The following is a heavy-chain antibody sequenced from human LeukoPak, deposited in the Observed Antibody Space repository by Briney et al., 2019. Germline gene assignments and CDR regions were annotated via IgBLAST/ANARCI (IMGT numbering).Heavy chain of an antibody. D-gene: IGHD5-12*01. CDR3: ARAPVATPSEFDY. Sequence: PSETLSLTCAVSGDSISSGGYWWSWSRQHPGKSPEWIGYISYGGNTYYNPSLKSRVAISADTPKNQFSLKLSSTTAADTAVYYCARAPVATPSEFDYWGQGTLVTVSS. CDR1: GDSISSGGYW. V-gene: IGHV4-31*11. J-gene: IGHJ4*02. CDR2: ISYGGNT.